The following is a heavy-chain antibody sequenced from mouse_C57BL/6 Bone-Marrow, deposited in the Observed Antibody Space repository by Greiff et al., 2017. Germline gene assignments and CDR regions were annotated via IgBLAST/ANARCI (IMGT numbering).Heavy chain of an antibody. CDR2: IDPANGNT. D-gene: IGHD1-1*01. J-gene: IGHJ4*01. Sequence: DVKLQESVAELVRPGASVKLSCTASGFNIKNTYMHWVKQRPEQGLEWIGRIDPANGNTKYAPKFQGKATITADTSSNTAYLQLSSLTSEDTAIYYCSRVSGSSYCYAMDYWGQGTSVTVSS. CDR1: GFNIKNTY. CDR3: SRVSGSSYCYAMDY. V-gene: IGHV14-3*01.